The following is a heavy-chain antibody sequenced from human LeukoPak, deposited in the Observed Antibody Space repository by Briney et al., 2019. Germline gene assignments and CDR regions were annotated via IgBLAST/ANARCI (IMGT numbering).Heavy chain of an antibody. Sequence: GGSLGLSCVTSGFSFRHYGLHWVRRAPGKGLEWVAFIENDGTKGYCDPVKGRFTISRDNSKNTVYLQMSSLRTEDTAVYYCATNWGGGCGSWGQGALVAVSA. CDR1: GFSFRHYG. V-gene: IGHV3-30*02. D-gene: IGHD3-16*01. CDR2: IENDGTKG. CDR3: ATNWGGGCGS. J-gene: IGHJ5*02.